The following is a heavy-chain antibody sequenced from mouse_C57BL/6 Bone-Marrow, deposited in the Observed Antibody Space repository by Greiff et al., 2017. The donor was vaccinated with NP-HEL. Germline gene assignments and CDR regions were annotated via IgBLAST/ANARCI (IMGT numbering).Heavy chain of an antibody. CDR3: ARRIYMVYFDY. CDR1: GYAFSSYW. J-gene: IGHJ2*01. D-gene: IGHD1-1*02. Sequence: VQLQQSGAELVKPGASVKISCKASGYAFSSYWMNWVKQRPGKGLEWIGQIYPGDGDTNYNGKFKGKATLTADKSSSTAYMQLSSLTSEDSAVYFCARRIYMVYFDYWGQGTTLTVSS. V-gene: IGHV1-80*01. CDR2: IYPGDGDT.